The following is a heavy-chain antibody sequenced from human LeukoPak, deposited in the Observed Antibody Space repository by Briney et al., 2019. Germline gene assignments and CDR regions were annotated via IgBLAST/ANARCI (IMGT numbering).Heavy chain of an antibody. CDR2: IYYSGST. J-gene: IGHJ4*02. CDR1: GGSISSYY. Sequence: PSETLSLTCTVSGGSISSYYWSWIRQPPGKGLEWIGYIYYSGSTNYNPSLRSRVTISVDTSKNQFSLKLSSVTAADTAVYYCARGLYSSSWYYSGYYVDYWGQGTLVTVSS. CDR3: ARGLYSSSWYYSGYYVDY. D-gene: IGHD6-13*01. V-gene: IGHV4-59*01.